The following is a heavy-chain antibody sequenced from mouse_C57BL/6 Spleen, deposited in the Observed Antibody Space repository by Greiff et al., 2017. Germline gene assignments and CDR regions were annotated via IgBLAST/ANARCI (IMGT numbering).Heavy chain of an antibody. J-gene: IGHJ2*01. CDR1: GYAFSSYW. V-gene: IGHV1-80*01. Sequence: QVQLKESGAELVKPGASVKISCKASGYAFSSYWMNWVKQRPGKGLEWIGQIYPGDGDTNYNGKFKGKATLTADKSSSTAYMQLSSLTSEDSAVYFCARWDDREYFDYWGQGTTLTVSS. CDR2: IYPGDGDT. D-gene: IGHD3-2*01. CDR3: ARWDDREYFDY.